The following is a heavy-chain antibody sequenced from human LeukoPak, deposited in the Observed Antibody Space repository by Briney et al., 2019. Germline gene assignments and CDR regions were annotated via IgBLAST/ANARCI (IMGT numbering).Heavy chain of an antibody. V-gene: IGHV4-4*07. CDR1: GNSFGDYY. CDR3: TRDTGTTGEVKFDP. CDR2: TYTSGST. Sequence: SETLSLTCTVSGNSFGDYYWSWIRQPAGKGLEWIGRTYTSGSTTYNPSLKSRVTMSVDTSKSQFSLNLMSVTAADTAVYYCTRDTGTTGEVKFDPWGQGTLVTVSS. D-gene: IGHD4-17*01. J-gene: IGHJ5*02.